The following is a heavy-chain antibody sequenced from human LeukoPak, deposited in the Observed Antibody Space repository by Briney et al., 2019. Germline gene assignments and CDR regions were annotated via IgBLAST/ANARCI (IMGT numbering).Heavy chain of an antibody. CDR2: ISGSGGST. Sequence: GGSLRLSCAASGFTLSSYAMSWVRQAPGKGLEWVSAISGSGGSTYYADSVKGRFTISRDNSKNTLYLQMNSLRAEDTAVYYCATPPLDSSGYYYAPFDYWGQGTLVTVSS. J-gene: IGHJ4*02. CDR1: GFTLSSYA. V-gene: IGHV3-23*01. CDR3: ATPPLDSSGYYYAPFDY. D-gene: IGHD3-22*01.